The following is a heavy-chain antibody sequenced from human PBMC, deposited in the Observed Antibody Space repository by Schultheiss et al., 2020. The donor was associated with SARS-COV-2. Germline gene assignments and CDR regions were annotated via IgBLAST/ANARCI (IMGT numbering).Heavy chain of an antibody. Sequence: GESLKISCAASGFTFSSYAMSWVRQAPGKGLEWVSAISGSGGSTYYADSVKGRFTISRDNSKNTLYLQMNSLRAEDTAVYYCAKDLGGGSGWDYFYYYYYGMDVWGQGTTVTVSS. CDR2: ISGSGGST. D-gene: IGHD6-19*01. CDR1: GFTFSSYA. CDR3: AKDLGGGSGWDYFYYYYYGMDV. J-gene: IGHJ6*02. V-gene: IGHV3-23*01.